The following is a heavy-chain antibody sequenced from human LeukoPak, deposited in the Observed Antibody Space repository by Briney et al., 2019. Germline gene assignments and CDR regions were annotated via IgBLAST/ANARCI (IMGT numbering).Heavy chain of an antibody. Sequence: PSETLSLTCTVSGGSISSSSYYWGWIRPPPGKGLEWIGSIYYSGSTYYNPSLKSRVTISVDTSKNQFPLKLSSVTAADTAVYYCARQPNPLYSYGYYFDYWGQGTLVTVSS. V-gene: IGHV4-39*01. CDR3: ARQPNPLYSYGYYFDY. J-gene: IGHJ4*02. CDR1: GGSISSSSYY. D-gene: IGHD5-18*01. CDR2: IYYSGST.